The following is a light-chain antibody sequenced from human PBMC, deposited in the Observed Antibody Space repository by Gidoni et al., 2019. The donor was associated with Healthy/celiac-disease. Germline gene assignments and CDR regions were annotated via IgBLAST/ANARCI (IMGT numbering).Light chain of an antibody. V-gene: IGKV3-11*01. CDR2: DAS. CDR1: QSVSSY. J-gene: IGKJ2*01. Sequence: ELVLTQSPATLSLSPGERATLSCRASQSVSSYLAWYQQKPVQAPRLLIYDASNRATGIPARFSGSGSGTDCTLTISSLEPEDFAVYYCQQRSNWPLMYTFGQGTKLEIK. CDR3: QQRSNWPLMYT.